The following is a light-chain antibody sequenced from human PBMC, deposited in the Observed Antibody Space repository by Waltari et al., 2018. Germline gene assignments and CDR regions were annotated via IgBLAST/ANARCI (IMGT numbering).Light chain of an antibody. CDR2: EDK. J-gene: IGLJ2*01. CDR1: NIGRKT. V-gene: IGLV3-21*03. CDR3: QVWDRTGDHVI. Sequence: YVLTQPPSVSVTPGRTARIPCGGNNIGRKTVHWYQQKPGQAPVLVVYEDKERPSGIPERFSASNSGNTATLTISGVAVGDEADYYCQVWDRTGDHVIFGGGTKLTVL.